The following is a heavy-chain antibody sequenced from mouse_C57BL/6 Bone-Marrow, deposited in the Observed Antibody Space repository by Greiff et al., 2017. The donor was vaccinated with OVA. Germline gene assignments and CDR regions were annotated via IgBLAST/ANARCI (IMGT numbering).Heavy chain of an antibody. CDR1: GYTFTSYW. Sequence: QVQLQQPGAELVKPGASVKMSCKASGYTFTSYWITSVKQRPGQGLEWIGDIYPGSGRTNYNEKFKSKATLTVDTSSSTAYMQLSSLTSEDSAVYYCARSGITTVEGDFAMDYWGQGTSVTVSS. D-gene: IGHD1-1*01. CDR2: IYPGSGRT. CDR3: ARSGITTVEGDFAMDY. J-gene: IGHJ4*01. V-gene: IGHV1-55*01.